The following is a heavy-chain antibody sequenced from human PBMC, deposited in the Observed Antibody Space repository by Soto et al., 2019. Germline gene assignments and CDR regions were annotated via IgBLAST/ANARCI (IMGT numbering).Heavy chain of an antibody. V-gene: IGHV4-61*01. Sequence: SETLSLTCTVSGGSVSSGSYYWSWIRQPPGKGLEWIGYIYYGGSTNYNPSLKSRVTISVDTSKNQFSLKLSSVTAADTAVYYCAREEVCSSTSCYFNWFDPWGQGTLVTVSS. D-gene: IGHD2-2*01. CDR3: AREEVCSSTSCYFNWFDP. CDR2: IYYGGST. CDR1: GGSVSSGSYY. J-gene: IGHJ5*02.